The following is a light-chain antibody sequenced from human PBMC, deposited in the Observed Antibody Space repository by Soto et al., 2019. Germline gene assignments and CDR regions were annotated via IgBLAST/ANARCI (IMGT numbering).Light chain of an antibody. CDR2: DAS. Sequence: DIQMTQSPSSLSASVGARVTITCQASQDISNYLNWYQQKPGKAPKLLIYDASNLETGVPSRFSGCGSGTDFTFTISSLQPEDIATYYCQQYDNLPYTFGQGTKLEIK. V-gene: IGKV1-33*01. J-gene: IGKJ2*01. CDR1: QDISNY. CDR3: QQYDNLPYT.